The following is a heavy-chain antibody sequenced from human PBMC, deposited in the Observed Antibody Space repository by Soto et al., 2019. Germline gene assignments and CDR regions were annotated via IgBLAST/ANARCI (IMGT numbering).Heavy chain of an antibody. V-gene: IGHV3-23*01. CDR1: GFTFSSYA. CDR3: AKDPTRPIDY. J-gene: IGHJ4*02. Sequence: EVQLLESGGGLVQPGGSLRLSCAASGFTFSSYAMTWVRQAPGKGLEWFSAISASGASTYYADSVKGRFTISRDNSKNTLDLQVNSLRAVDTAVYSCAKDPTRPIDYWGQGTVVTVSS. CDR2: ISASGAST.